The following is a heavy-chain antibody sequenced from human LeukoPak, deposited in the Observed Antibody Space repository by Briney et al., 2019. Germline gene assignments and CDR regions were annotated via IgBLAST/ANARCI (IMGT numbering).Heavy chain of an antibody. CDR1: GFTVSRNY. CDR2: IYSGDSA. J-gene: IGHJ4*02. CDR3: AREVGGGATNYFDY. D-gene: IGHD1-26*01. Sequence: PGGSPTLSCAPSGFTVSRNYMSWARQAPGKGLEWVSVIYSGDSAYYADSVRGRFTFSRDNSKNTLYLQMNSLRADDTAVYYCAREVGGGATNYFDYWGQGTLVTVS. V-gene: IGHV3-53*01.